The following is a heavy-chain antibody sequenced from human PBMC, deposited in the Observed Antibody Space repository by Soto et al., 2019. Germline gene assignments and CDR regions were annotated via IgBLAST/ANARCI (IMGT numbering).Heavy chain of an antibody. Sequence: PGGSLRLSCAASGFTFSSYSMNWVRQAPGKGLEWVSSISSSSSYIYYADSVKGRFTISRDNAKNSLYLQMNSLRAEDTAVYYCAREDSGYDSSWFDPWGQGTLVTVSS. CDR2: ISSSSSYI. J-gene: IGHJ5*02. D-gene: IGHD5-12*01. CDR3: AREDSGYDSSWFDP. CDR1: GFTFSSYS. V-gene: IGHV3-21*01.